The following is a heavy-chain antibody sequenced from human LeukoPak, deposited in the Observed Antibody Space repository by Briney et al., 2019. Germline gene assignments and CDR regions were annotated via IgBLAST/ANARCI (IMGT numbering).Heavy chain of an antibody. CDR1: GFTFSRYA. CDR2: ISGSGGST. D-gene: IGHD6-19*01. CDR3: NSYVAGRGPFDY. V-gene: IGHV3-23*01. J-gene: IGHJ4*02. Sequence: GGSLRLSCAASGFTFSRYAMSWVRQAPGKGLEWVSAISGSGGSTYYADSVKGRFTISRDNSKNTLYLQMNSLRAEDTAVYYCNSYVAGRGPFDYWGQGTLVTVSS.